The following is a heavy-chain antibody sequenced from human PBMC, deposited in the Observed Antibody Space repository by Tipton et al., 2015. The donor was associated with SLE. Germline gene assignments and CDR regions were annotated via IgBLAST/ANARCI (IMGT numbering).Heavy chain of an antibody. J-gene: IGHJ4*02. CDR2: INDSGKT. V-gene: IGHV4-39*07. CDR3: ARGVEYQDS. Sequence: TLSLTCTVSGGSISSSSYYWGWIRQSPGKGLEWIGEINDSGKTKYNPSLKSRLSISVDTSMNQVSLRLGYVTAADTAVYYCARGVEYQDSWGQGALVTVSS. D-gene: IGHD2/OR15-2a*01. CDR1: GGSISSSSYY.